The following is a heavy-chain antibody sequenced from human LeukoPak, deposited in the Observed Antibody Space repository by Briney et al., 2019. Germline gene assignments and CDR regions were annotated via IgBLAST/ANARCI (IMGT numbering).Heavy chain of an antibody. CDR3: ARHIGACSSSSCYIDY. CDR2: IYPGDSDT. CDR1: GYSFTSYR. J-gene: IGHJ4*02. V-gene: IGHV5-51*01. D-gene: IGHD2-2*02. Sequence: GESLKISCKGSGYSFTSYRIGWVRQMPGKGLEWMGIIYPGDSDTRYSPSFQGQVTISADKSISTAYLQWSSLKASDTAMYYCARHIGACSSSSCYIDYWGQGTLVTVSS.